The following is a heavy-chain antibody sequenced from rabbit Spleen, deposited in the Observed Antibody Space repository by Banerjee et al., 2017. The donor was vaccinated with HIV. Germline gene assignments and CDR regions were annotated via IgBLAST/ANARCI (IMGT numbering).Heavy chain of an antibody. J-gene: IGHJ4*01. D-gene: IGHD2-1*01. CDR3: ARDGGYVDYGWFYLAL. CDR2: IDPVFGIT. V-gene: IGHV1S40*01. CDR1: GFSFISGYY. Sequence: QSLEESGGDLVKPGTSLTLTCTASGFSFISGYYMCWVRQAHGKGLEWIGYIDPVFGITYYANWVNGRFSISRENAQNTVFLQMTSLTAADTATYFCARDGGYVDYGWFYLALWGPGTLVTVS.